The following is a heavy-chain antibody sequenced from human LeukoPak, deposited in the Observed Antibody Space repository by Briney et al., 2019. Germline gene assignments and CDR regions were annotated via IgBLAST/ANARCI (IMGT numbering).Heavy chain of an antibody. J-gene: IGHJ3*02. V-gene: IGHV1-18*01. CDR2: ISAYNGNT. CDR3: ATVSITMIVVDSAFDI. CDR1: GYTFTSYG. Sequence: GASVKVSCKASGYTFTSYGISWVRQAPGQGLEWMGWISAYNGNTNYAQKLQGRVTMTEDTSTDTAYMELSSLRSEDTAVYYCATVSITMIVVDSAFDIWGQGTMVTVSS. D-gene: IGHD3-22*01.